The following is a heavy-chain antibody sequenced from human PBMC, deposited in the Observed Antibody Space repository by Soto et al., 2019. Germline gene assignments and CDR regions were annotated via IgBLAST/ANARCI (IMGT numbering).Heavy chain of an antibody. V-gene: IGHV4-61*08. CDR2: IYDSGST. Sequence: QVQLQESGPGLVKPSEPLSLTCTVSGGSVRSGGYYWSWIRQPPGKGLEWIGYIYDSGSTNYNPSLKSRVTISVDMSKNQFSLKLSSVTAADTAVYYCARDHGGDWFDPWGQGTLVTVSS. J-gene: IGHJ5*02. CDR1: GGSVRSGGYY. CDR3: ARDHGGDWFDP.